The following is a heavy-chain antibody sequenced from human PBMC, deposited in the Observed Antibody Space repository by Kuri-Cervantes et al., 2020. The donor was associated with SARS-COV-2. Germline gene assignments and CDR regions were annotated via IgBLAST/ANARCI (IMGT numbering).Heavy chain of an antibody. J-gene: IGHJ6*02. CDR2: INSDGSST. CDR3: ARDPVSSTSFLYYYYYGMDV. CDR1: GFTFSSYA. Sequence: GESLKISCSASGFTFSSYAMHWVRQAPGKGLVWVSRINSDGSSTSYADSVKGRFTISRDNAKNTLYLQMNSLRAEDTAVYYCARDPVSSTSFLYYYYYGMDVWGQGTMVTVSS. V-gene: IGHV3-74*01. D-gene: IGHD2-2*01.